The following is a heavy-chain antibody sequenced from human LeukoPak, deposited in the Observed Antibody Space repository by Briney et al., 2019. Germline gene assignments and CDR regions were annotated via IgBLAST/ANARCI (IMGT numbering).Heavy chain of an antibody. V-gene: IGHV3-21*01. D-gene: IGHD3-3*01. CDR1: GFTFSSYS. CDR3: ARDSRDYDFWSGPKQYYFDY. J-gene: IGHJ4*02. Sequence: AGSLRLSCAASGFTFSSYSMNWVRQAPGKGLEWVSSISSSSSYIYYADSVKGRLTISRDNAKNSLYLQMHSLRAEDTAVYYCARDSRDYDFWSGPKQYYFDYWGQGTLVTVSS. CDR2: ISSSSSYI.